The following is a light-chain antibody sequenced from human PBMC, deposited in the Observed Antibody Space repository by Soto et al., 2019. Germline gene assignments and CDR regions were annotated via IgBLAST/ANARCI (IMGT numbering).Light chain of an antibody. V-gene: IGLV1-40*01. Sequence: QSVLTQPPSVSGAPGQRVTISCTGSSSNIGSGYDVHWYQQFPGTAPKLLIYGNNNRPSGVPDRFSGSKSGTSASLAITRLQAEDEADYYCQSYDNTLSSSEVVFGGGTKVTVL. J-gene: IGLJ2*01. CDR2: GNN. CDR3: QSYDNTLSSSEVV. CDR1: SSNIGSGYD.